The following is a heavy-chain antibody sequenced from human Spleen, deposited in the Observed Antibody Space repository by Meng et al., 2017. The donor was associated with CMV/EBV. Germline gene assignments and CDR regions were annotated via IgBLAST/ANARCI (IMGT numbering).Heavy chain of an antibody. CDR1: ESTSSSYV. J-gene: IGHJ6*02. Sequence: GESLNTCCAAAESTSSSYVLHWVRQAPGKGLEWVSVIYSGGSTYYSDYVKGRFTISRDNSKNTLYLQMNSLRAEDTAVYYCARDRIEYYDFWSGYYRLLDYYGMDVWGQGTTVTVSS. CDR2: IYSGGST. D-gene: IGHD3-3*01. V-gene: IGHV3-NL1*01. CDR3: ARDRIEYYDFWSGYYRLLDYYGMDV.